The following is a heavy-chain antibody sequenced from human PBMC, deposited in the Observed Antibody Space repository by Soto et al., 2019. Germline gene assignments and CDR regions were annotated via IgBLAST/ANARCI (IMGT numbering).Heavy chain of an antibody. J-gene: IGHJ4*02. V-gene: IGHV1-8*01. CDR2: MNPDSGNT. CDR3: APTGLGKAFGY. CDR1: GYTFTSYD. Sequence: ASVNVSFKASGYTFTSYDINWVRQATGQGLELMGWMNPDSGNTGYAQKFQGRVTMTRXXXXTXAXMXLSXXXSEDTAVYYCAPTGLGKAFGYWGQGTLVTVSS. D-gene: IGHD3-10*01.